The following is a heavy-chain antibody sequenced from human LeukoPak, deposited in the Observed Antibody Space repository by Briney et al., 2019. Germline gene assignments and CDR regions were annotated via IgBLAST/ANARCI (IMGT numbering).Heavy chain of an antibody. V-gene: IGHV1-46*01. D-gene: IGHD3-22*01. CDR1: GYTFTSYY. CDR2: INPSGGST. CDR3: ARAEWYYDSSGYYYF. J-gene: IGHJ4*02. Sequence: ASVKVSCKASGYTFTSYYMHWVRQAPGQGLEWMGIINPSGGSTSYAQEFQGRVTMTRDTSTSTVYMELSSLRSEDTAVYYCARAEWYYDSSGYYYFWGQGTLVTVSS.